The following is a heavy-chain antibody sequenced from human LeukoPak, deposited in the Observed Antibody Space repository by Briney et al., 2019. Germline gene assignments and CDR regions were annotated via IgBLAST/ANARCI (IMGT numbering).Heavy chain of an antibody. CDR1: GYIFTTYY. CDR2: INLSNGGT. V-gene: IGHV1-2*02. D-gene: IGHD6-19*01. Sequence: VASVKVSCKASGYIFTTYYMHWLRQAPGQGLEWMGWINLSNGGTKFAQKFQGRVTMSVDTSKNQFSLKLKSVTAADTAVYYCARVAVAGTARFVGFDPWGQGTLVTVSS. J-gene: IGHJ5*02. CDR3: ARVAVAGTARFVGFDP.